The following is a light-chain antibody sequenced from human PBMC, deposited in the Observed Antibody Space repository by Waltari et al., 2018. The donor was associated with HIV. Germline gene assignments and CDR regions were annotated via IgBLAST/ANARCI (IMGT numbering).Light chain of an antibody. CDR1: TSAISSYTS. CDR3: SSYTTSDSVV. V-gene: IGLV2-14*01. CDR2: GAS. Sequence: QSALTQPASVSGSPGQSTSISCTGPTSAISSYTSVSWYPHRPAEAPKLLIYGASHRPSGVSHRFSASTFGNTASLTISGLQTDDEGDYYCSSYTTSDSVVFGGGTRLTVL. J-gene: IGLJ3*02.